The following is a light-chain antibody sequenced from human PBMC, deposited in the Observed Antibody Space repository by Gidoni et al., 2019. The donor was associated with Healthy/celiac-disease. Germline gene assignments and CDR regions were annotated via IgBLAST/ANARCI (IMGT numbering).Light chain of an antibody. V-gene: IGKV2-28*01. Sequence: DIVMTPSPLSLPVTPGEPASISCRSSQSLLHSNGYNYLDWYLQKPGQSPQLLIYLGSNRASGVPDRFSGSGSGTDFTLKISRVEAEDVGVYYCMQALQTPNTFXXXTKLEIK. CDR2: LGS. CDR3: MQALQTPNT. CDR1: QSLLHSNGYNY. J-gene: IGKJ2*01.